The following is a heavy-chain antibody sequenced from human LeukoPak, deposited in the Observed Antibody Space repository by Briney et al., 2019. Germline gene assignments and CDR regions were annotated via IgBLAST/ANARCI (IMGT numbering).Heavy chain of an antibody. V-gene: IGHV3-48*02. CDR2: LNSSSSTI. J-gene: IGHJ4*02. Sequence: PGGSLRLSCAASGFSFSTYTMNWVRQAPEKGVDWGSYLNSSSSTIYYADSVKGRFTISRDNANNTLYLQMNSLRDEDTAVYYCARARRYRSSWYHDYWGQGSLVTVSS. D-gene: IGHD6-13*01. CDR1: GFSFSTYT. CDR3: ARARRYRSSWYHDY.